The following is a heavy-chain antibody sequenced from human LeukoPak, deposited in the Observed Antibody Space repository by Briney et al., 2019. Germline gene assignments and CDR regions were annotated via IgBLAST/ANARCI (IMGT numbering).Heavy chain of an antibody. CDR1: VFTFSSYS. CDR2: ISSSSSYI. D-gene: IGHD1-26*01. CDR3: AIQKDVVGADERAFDY. V-gene: IGHV3-21*01. J-gene: IGHJ4*02. Sequence: GGSLRLSRAASVFTFSSYSMNWVRQAPGKGLEWVSSISSSSSYIYYADSVKGRFTISRDNAKNSLSLQMNSLRAEDTAVYCCAIQKDVVGADERAFDYWGQGTLVTVSS.